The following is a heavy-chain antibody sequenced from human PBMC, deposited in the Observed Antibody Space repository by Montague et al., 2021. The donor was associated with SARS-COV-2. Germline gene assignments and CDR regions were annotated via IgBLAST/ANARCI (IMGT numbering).Heavy chain of an antibody. Sequence: SETLSLTCAVFDGSFSNFYWSWIRQPPGKGLEWVGEINHSGTTYYNPSLKSRVTISVDTSRNQFSLKLNSVTAADAAVYYCASGDDNGSGYLDVWGKGATVTVSS. V-gene: IGHV4-34*01. CDR3: ASGDDNGSGYLDV. CDR2: INHSGTT. CDR1: DGSFSNFY. D-gene: IGHD1-26*01. J-gene: IGHJ6*03.